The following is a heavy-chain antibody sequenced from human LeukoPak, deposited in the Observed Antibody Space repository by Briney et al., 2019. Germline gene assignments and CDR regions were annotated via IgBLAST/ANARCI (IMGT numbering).Heavy chain of an antibody. CDR1: GYTLTELS. Sequence: ASVKVSCKVSGYTLTELSMHWVRQAPGKGLEWMGGFDPEDGETIYAQKFQGRVTITADESTSTAYMELSSLRSEDTAVYYCAVGNYYDSSGYAFDIWGQGTMVTVSS. J-gene: IGHJ3*02. CDR3: AVGNYYDSSGYAFDI. V-gene: IGHV1-24*01. D-gene: IGHD3-22*01. CDR2: FDPEDGET.